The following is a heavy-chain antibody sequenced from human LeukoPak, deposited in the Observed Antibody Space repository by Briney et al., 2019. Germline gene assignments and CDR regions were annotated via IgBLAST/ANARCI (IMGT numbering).Heavy chain of an antibody. CDR2: IYYSGST. CDR3: ARDLLNSHPDAFDI. CDR1: GGSISSSSYY. V-gene: IGHV4-39*07. Sequence: PSETLSLTCTVSGGSISSSSYYWGWIRQPPGKGLEWIGSIYYSGSTYYNPSLKSRVTISVDTSKNQFSLKLSSVTAADTAVYYCARDLLNSHPDAFDIWGQGTMVTVSS. J-gene: IGHJ3*02.